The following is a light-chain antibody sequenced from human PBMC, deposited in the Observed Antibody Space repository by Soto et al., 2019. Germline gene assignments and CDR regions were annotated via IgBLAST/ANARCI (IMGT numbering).Light chain of an antibody. V-gene: IGKV3-20*01. CDR2: GAS. CDR3: QHYGGSLWT. Sequence: EIVLTQSPGTLSLSPGERGTLSCRASQSVNSAYLGWYQQRPGQAPRLLMYGASTRATGIPDRFSGSGSGTDFTLTISRLGPEDFAVYYCQHYGGSLWTFGQGTKIEIK. J-gene: IGKJ1*01. CDR1: QSVNSAY.